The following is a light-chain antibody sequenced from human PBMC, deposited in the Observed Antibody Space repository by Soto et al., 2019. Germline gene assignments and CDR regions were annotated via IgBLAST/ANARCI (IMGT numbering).Light chain of an antibody. V-gene: IGKV1-27*01. CDR1: QGISNS. CDR3: QKCNSAPFT. J-gene: IGKJ3*01. Sequence: DIQMTQSPSSLSASVGDRVTITCRASQGISNSLAWYQQKPGKVPELLIYATSTLQSGVPSRFSGSGSGTDFTLTISSRQPEDVATYYCQKCNSAPFTFGPGTKVDIK. CDR2: ATS.